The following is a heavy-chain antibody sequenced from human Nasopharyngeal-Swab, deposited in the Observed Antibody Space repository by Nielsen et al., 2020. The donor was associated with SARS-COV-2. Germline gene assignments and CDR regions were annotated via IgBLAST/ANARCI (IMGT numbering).Heavy chain of an antibody. CDR1: GFTFSDYY. Sequence: GGSLRLSCAASGFTFSDYYMSWIRQAPGKGLEYISYISGSGGTIYYGDSMKGRFTISGDNAKNSLYLQMNSLRAEDTAVYYCARDRANWDFDYWGQGTLVTVSS. CDR2: ISGSGGTI. J-gene: IGHJ4*02. CDR3: ARDRANWDFDY. D-gene: IGHD7-27*01. V-gene: IGHV3-11*04.